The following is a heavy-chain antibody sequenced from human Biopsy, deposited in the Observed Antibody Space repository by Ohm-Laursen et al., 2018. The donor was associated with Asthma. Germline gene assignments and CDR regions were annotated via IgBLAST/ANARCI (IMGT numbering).Heavy chain of an antibody. CDR2: MSFDGRQT. CDR3: AKERYYDFWSGYPI. J-gene: IGHJ3*02. Sequence: SLRLSCAALGFSFNSYGMHWVRQAPGKGLEWVAVMSFDGRQTYYADSVKGRFTISRDNSKNTLYLQMNSLRAEDTAVYYYAKERYYDFWSGYPIWGQGTMVTVSS. CDR1: GFSFNSYG. D-gene: IGHD3-3*01. V-gene: IGHV3-30*18.